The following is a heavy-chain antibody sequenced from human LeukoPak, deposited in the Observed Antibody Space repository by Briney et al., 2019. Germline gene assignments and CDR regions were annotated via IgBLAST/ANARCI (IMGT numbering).Heavy chain of an antibody. J-gene: IGHJ4*02. CDR1: GGSISSGGYY. Sequence: SETLSLTCTVSGGSISSGGYYWSWIRQHPGKGLEWIGYIYYSGSTYYNPSLKSRVTISVDTSKNQFSLKLSSVTAADTAVYYCARESYDILTGPGGFDYWGQGTLVTVSS. CDR3: ARESYDILTGPGGFDY. CDR2: IYYSGST. D-gene: IGHD3-9*01. V-gene: IGHV4-31*03.